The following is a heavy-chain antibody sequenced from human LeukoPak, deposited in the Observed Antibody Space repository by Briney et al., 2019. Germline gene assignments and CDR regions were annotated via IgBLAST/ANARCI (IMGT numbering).Heavy chain of an antibody. D-gene: IGHD5-18*01. J-gene: IGHJ4*02. CDR2: FDPEDGET. V-gene: IGHV1-24*01. CDR1: GYTLTELS. CDR3: ARDKDSGGIQLWDPFDY. Sequence: ASAKVSCKVSGYTLTELSMHWVRQAPGKGLEWMGGFDPEDGETIYAQKFQGRVTMTEDTSTDTAYMELSSLRSDDTAVYYCARDKDSGGIQLWDPFDYWGQGTLVTVSS.